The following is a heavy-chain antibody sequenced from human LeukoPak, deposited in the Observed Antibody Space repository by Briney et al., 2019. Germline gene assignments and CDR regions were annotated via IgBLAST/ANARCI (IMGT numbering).Heavy chain of an antibody. CDR2: INHSGGT. V-gene: IGHV4-34*01. Sequence: PSETLSLTCAVYGGSFSGYVWSWIRQPPGKGLEWIGEINHSGGTNYNPSLKSRVTISVDTSENQFSLKLSSVTAADTAVYYCARGQWLDNYWGQGVLVTVSS. D-gene: IGHD6-19*01. J-gene: IGHJ4*02. CDR3: ARGQWLDNY. CDR1: GGSFSGYV.